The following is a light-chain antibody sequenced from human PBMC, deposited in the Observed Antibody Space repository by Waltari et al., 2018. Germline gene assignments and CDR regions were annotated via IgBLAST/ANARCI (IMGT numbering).Light chain of an antibody. CDR2: AAS. CDR3: QKYNNAPLT. J-gene: IGKJ4*01. V-gene: IGKV1-27*01. Sequence: DIQMTQSPSSLSASVGDRVTITCRASQAISNYLAWYQQKPGKVPKLLIYAASILQSWVPSRFSGTGSGTGFSLTISSLQPEDVATYYCQKYNNAPLTFGGGTKVEIK. CDR1: QAISNY.